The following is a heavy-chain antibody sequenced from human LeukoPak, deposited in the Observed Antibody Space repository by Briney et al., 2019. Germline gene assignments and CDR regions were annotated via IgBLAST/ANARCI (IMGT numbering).Heavy chain of an antibody. J-gene: IGHJ4*02. CDR2: IYSGGST. Sequence: PGGSLRLSCAASGFTVSSNYMSWVRQAPGKGLEWVSVIYSGGSTYYADSVKGRFTISRDNSKNTLYLQMNSLRAEDTAVYYCAPRDYYDSSGYYPPQFDYWGQGTLVTVSS. D-gene: IGHD3-22*01. CDR1: GFTVSSNY. V-gene: IGHV3-53*01. CDR3: APRDYYDSSGYYPPQFDY.